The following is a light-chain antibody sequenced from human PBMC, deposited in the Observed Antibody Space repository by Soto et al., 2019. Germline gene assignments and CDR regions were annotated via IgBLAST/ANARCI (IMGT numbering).Light chain of an antibody. CDR3: QQYYSSPRT. V-gene: IGKV3-20*01. CDR1: QSVSSSE. CDR2: GAS. Sequence: EIVLTQSPDTVSLSPGEGATLSCRASQSVSSSELAWYQQKPGQVPRLLIYGASRRATGVSDRFSGSGSGTDFSLTSSRLEPEDFAVYYCQQYYSSPRTFGQGTKVEIK. J-gene: IGKJ1*01.